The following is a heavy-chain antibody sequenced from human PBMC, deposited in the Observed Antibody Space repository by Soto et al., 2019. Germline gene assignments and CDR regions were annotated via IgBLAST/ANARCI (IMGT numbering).Heavy chain of an antibody. CDR1: GGTFSSYA. CDR2: IIPISGTA. CDR3: ARSQGSSTSLEIYYYYYYGMDV. V-gene: IGHV1-69*01. D-gene: IGHD2-2*01. Sequence: QVQLVQSGAEVKKPGSSVKVSCKASGGTFSSYAIIWVRQAPGQGLEWMGGIIPISGTANYAQKFQGRVTITADESTSTGYMELSSLRSEDTAVYYCARSQGSSTSLEIYYYYYYGMDVWGQGTRVTVSS. J-gene: IGHJ6*02.